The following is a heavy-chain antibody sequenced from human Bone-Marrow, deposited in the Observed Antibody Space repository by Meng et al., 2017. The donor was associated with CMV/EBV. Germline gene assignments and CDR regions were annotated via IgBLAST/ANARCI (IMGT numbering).Heavy chain of an antibody. CDR2: YKKKGDTYIT. J-gene: IGHJ4*02. CDR1: GFTIGAHW. V-gene: IGHV3-72*01. Sequence: LSLTCAVSGFTIGAHWMDWVRQAPGKGLEWVGRYKKKGDTYITEYAVPVKGRVTISTDDSKNSLDLQMSSLKTEDTAVYFCAAYISGYPYWGQGTQVTASS. CDR3: AAYISGYPY. D-gene: IGHD5-18*01.